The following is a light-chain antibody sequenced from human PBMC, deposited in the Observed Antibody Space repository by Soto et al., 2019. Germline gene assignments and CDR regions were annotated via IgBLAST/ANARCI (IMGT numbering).Light chain of an antibody. J-gene: IGKJ2*01. CDR1: QTVSSN. V-gene: IGKV3-15*01. Sequence: EIVMTQSPATLSVSPGERATLSCRASQTVSSNLAWYQQKPGQAPRLLIYGASTRATGVPARFSGSGSGTEFTLTICSLQSEDVRVYYCQQYLNWPPQYTFDQETKLQIK. CDR3: QQYLNWPPQYT. CDR2: GAS.